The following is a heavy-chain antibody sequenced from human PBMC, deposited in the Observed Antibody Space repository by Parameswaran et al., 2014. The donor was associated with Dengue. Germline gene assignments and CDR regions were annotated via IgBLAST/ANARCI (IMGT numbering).Heavy chain of an antibody. V-gene: IGHV3-23*01. D-gene: IGHD3-10*02. CDR3: AKYVWGYEDYYFDY. J-gene: IGHJ4*02. Sequence: SNARWIRQPPGKGLEWVSAISGSGGSTYYADSVKGRFTISRDNSKNTLYLQMNSLRAEDTAVYYCAKYVWGYEDYYFDYWGQGTPVTVSS. CDR2: ISGSGGST. CDR1: SNA.